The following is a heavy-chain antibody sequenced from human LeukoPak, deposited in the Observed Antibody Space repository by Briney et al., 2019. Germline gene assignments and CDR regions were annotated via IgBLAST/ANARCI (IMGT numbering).Heavy chain of an antibody. CDR3: ARQMGDSRAFDI. J-gene: IGHJ3*02. Sequence: GESLKISCKGSGYSFTNYWIGWVRQMPGIGLEWMGINYPGDSNTRYSPSFQGQVTMSADKSISTAYLQWSSLKASDTAMYYCARQMGDSRAFDIWGQGTMVTVSS. CDR1: GYSFTNYW. V-gene: IGHV5-51*01. D-gene: IGHD2-21*02. CDR2: NYPGDSNT.